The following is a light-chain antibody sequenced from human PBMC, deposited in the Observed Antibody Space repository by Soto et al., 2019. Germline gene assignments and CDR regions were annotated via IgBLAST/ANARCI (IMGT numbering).Light chain of an antibody. Sequence: DIQITQSPSTLPASVGDRVTITCRASQSISNWLAWYQQKPGKAPKRLIYAASNLQSGVPSRFRGSGSGTEFTLPISSLQPEDFETYYCLQHNSYPWTFGQGTKVDI. V-gene: IGKV1-5*01. CDR3: LQHNSYPWT. J-gene: IGKJ1*01. CDR1: QSISNW. CDR2: AAS.